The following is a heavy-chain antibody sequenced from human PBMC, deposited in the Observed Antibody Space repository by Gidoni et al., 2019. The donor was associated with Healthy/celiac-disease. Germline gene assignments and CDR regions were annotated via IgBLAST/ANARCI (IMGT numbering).Heavy chain of an antibody. CDR3: AKDHRMDWVYYFDY. V-gene: IGHV3-30*18. CDR2: ISYDGSNK. J-gene: IGHJ4*02. D-gene: IGHD2-2*03. Sequence: QVQLVESGGGVVQPGRSLRLSCAASGFTFSSYGMHWVRQAPGKGLEWVAVISYDGSNKYYADSVKGRFTISRDNSKNTLYLQMNSLRAEDTAVYYCAKDHRMDWVYYFDYWGQGTLVTVSS. CDR1: GFTFSSYG.